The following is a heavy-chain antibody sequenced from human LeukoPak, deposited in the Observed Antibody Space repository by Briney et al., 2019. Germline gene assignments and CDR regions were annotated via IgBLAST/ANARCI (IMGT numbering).Heavy chain of an antibody. CDR1: GGTFSSYA. V-gene: IGHV1-8*02. CDR3: ARGAISWDGVDY. J-gene: IGHJ4*02. Sequence: ASVKVSCKASGGTFSSYAISWGRQATGQGLEWMGWMNPNSGNTGYAQKFQGRVTMTRNTSISTAYMELSSLRSEDTAVYYCARGAISWDGVDYWGQGTLVTVSS. CDR2: MNPNSGNT. D-gene: IGHD2-8*01.